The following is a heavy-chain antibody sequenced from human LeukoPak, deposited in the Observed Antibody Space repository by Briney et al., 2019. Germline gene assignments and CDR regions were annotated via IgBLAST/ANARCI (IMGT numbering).Heavy chain of an antibody. CDR2: IWYDGSNK. CDR1: GFTFSSYG. J-gene: IGHJ6*03. V-gene: IGHV3-33*06. Sequence: PGGSLRLSCAASGFTFSSYGMHWVRQAPGKGLEWVAVIWYDGSNKYYADSVKGRFTISRDNSKNTLYLQMNSLRAEDTAVYYCANWGQDYYYMDVWGKGTTVTVSS. CDR3: ANWGQDYYYMDV. D-gene: IGHD3-16*01.